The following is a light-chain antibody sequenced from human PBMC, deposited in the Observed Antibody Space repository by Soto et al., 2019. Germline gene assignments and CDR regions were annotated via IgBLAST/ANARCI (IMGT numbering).Light chain of an antibody. CDR3: QQYSTSLT. CDR2: GAS. V-gene: IGKV3-15*01. CDR1: QSVGST. J-gene: IGKJ4*02. Sequence: ILMTQSPATRSVSPGERVILSCRASQSVGSTLAWYQQKPGQAPRLLIRGASTRATGVPARFSGSGSGTEFTLTISSLPSEDFAVYYCQQYSTSLTFGGGTTLEIK.